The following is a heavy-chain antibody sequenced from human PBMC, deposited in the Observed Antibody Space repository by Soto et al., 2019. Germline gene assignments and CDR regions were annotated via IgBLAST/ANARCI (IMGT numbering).Heavy chain of an antibody. D-gene: IGHD2-2*01. CDR3: ARVHQLHFDY. Sequence: QVQLQESGPGLVKPSETLSLTCTVSGGSVSSGTYYWSWIRQPPGKGLEWIGYIYYSGSTNYNPSLKSRVTISVDTSKNQFSLKLSSVTAADTAVYYCARVHQLHFDYWGQGTLVTVSS. CDR2: IYYSGST. CDR1: GGSVSSGTYY. J-gene: IGHJ4*02. V-gene: IGHV4-61*01.